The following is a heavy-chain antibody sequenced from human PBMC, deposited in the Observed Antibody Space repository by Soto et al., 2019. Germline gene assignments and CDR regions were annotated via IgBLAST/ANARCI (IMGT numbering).Heavy chain of an antibody. J-gene: IGHJ6*02. V-gene: IGHV3-74*01. CDR3: ARDQELGPYYYYGMDV. CDR1: GFTFSGYW. D-gene: IGHD1-7*01. Sequence: GGSLRLSCAASGFTFSGYWMHWVRQAPGKGLVWVSRINSDGSSTSYADSVKGRFTISRDNAKNTLYLQMNSLRAEDTAVYYCARDQELGPYYYYGMDVWGQGTTVTVSS. CDR2: INSDGSST.